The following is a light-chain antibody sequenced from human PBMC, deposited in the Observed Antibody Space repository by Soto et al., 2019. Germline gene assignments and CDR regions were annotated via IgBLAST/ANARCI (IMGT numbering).Light chain of an antibody. Sequence: DIQMTQSPSTLSASVGDRVTITCRASQSIGTWLAWYQQNPGKAPKLLIYKASSLESGVPSRFSGSASGTEFTLTISSLQPDDFATYYCQQYNSLWTFGQGTKVEIK. V-gene: IGKV1-5*03. CDR3: QQYNSLWT. CDR1: QSIGTW. CDR2: KAS. J-gene: IGKJ1*01.